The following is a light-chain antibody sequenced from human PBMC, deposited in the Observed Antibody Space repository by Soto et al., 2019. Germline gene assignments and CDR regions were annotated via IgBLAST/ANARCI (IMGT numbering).Light chain of an antibody. V-gene: IGLV2-14*01. CDR3: SSYTSSSLVV. J-gene: IGLJ2*01. CDR1: SSDVGGYNY. Sequence: QSALTQPASVSGSPGQSITISCTGTSSDVGGYNYVSWYQQHPDKAPKLMIYDVSYRPSGVSNRFSGSKSGNTASLTISGLQAEDEADYYCSSYTSSSLVVFGGGTKLTVL. CDR2: DVS.